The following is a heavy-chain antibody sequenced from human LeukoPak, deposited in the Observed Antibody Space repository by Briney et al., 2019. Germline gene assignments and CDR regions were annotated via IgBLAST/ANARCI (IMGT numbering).Heavy chain of an antibody. D-gene: IGHD3-3*01. CDR3: ARDFTPEWFDIH. Sequence: GALRLSCVASGLAFSSYSMHWVRQAPGKGLEWVGVISYDGSDEYYTDSVKGRFTISRDNSKNTVYLQMNSLRADDTAVYYCARDFTPEWFDIHWGQGTLVTVS. V-gene: IGHV3-30*04. CDR2: ISYDGSDE. CDR1: GLAFSSYS. J-gene: IGHJ4*02.